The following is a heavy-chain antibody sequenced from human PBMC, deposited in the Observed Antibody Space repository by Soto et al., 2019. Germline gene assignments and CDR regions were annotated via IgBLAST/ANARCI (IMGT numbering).Heavy chain of an antibody. CDR1: GFTFSDHY. J-gene: IGHJ4*02. CDR3: VSVSGSYYYDY. V-gene: IGHV3-72*01. D-gene: IGHD3-10*01. Sequence: GGSLRLSCAASGFTFSDHYMDWVRQAPGKGLEWVGRTRNKANSYTTEYAASVKGRFTISRDDSKNSLYLQMNSLKTEDTALYYCVSVSGSYYYDYWGQGTRVTVPQ. CDR2: TRNKANSYTT.